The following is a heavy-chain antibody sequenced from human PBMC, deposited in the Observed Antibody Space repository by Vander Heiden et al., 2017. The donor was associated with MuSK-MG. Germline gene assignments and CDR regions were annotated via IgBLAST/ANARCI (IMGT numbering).Heavy chain of an antibody. CDR3: ARQYNDYGDFTDAFDI. Sequence: EVPLLESGGGLVPPGRSLSVSCAASGSSCSTYAMRWALQAPGKGLEWVSGIRDSGVRTYYADSVKGRFTISRDNSKDTLYLQMNSLRAEDTAVYYCARQYNDYGDFTDAFDIWGQGTVVTVSS. CDR2: IRDSGVRT. CDR1: GSSCSTYA. V-gene: IGHV3-23*01. J-gene: IGHJ3*02. D-gene: IGHD4-17*01.